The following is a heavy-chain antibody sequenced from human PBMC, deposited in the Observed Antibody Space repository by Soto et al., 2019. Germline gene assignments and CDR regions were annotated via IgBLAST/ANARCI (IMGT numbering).Heavy chain of an antibody. CDR1: GFTFSTYV. J-gene: IGHJ4*02. CDR2: IWNDGSNE. V-gene: IGHV3-33*01. Sequence: QVRLVESGGGVVQPGRSLRLSCAASGFTFSTYVMHWARQAPGKGLEWVAVIWNDGSNEKYADSVKGRFTIYRDNSKNTLYLQMNSLRAEDTAVYYCAREMHGDYASDYWGPGTLVTVSS. CDR3: AREMHGDYASDY. D-gene: IGHD4-17*01.